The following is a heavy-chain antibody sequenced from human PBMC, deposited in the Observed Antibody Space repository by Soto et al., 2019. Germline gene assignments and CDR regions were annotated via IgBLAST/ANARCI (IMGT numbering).Heavy chain of an antibody. D-gene: IGHD4-17*01. Sequence: EVQLVESGGGLIQPGGSLRLSCAASGFTFSGYSMNWVRQAPGKGLEWISYISSSDINIYYADSVKGRFTISRDIAKNSLYLQMNSLRAEDTAVYYCAGDYGDYVPRNDYWGQGTLVTVSS. CDR1: GFTFSGYS. J-gene: IGHJ4*02. V-gene: IGHV3-48*01. CDR3: AGDYGDYVPRNDY. CDR2: ISSSDINI.